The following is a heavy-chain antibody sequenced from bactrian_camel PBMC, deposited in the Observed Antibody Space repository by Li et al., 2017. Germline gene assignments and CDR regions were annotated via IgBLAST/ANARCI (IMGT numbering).Heavy chain of an antibody. J-gene: IGHJ4*01. CDR1: GISFDDSD. Sequence: HVQLVESGGGSVQAGGSLRLSCTASGISFDDSDMAWYRQAPGTKCELVSTITSDGSTYYSDSVKGRFTISRDNANNTLYLQMNNLQTEDTAMYYCTTGYGRYGLHGLSDGPRGQGTQVTVS. D-gene: IGHD3*01. CDR3: TTGYGRYGLHGLSDGP. V-gene: IGHV3S55*01. CDR2: ITSDGST.